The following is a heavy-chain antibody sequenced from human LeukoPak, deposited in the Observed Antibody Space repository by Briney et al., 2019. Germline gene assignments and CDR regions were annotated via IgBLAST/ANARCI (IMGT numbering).Heavy chain of an antibody. Sequence: SETPSLTCTVSGGSINSYYWSWIRQPPGKELEWIGCIYYSGSTNYNPSLKCRVTISVDTSKNQFSLKLSSVTAADTAVYYCARALWYSSGYYYYGMDVWGKGTTVTVSS. CDR2: IYYSGST. D-gene: IGHD6-19*01. V-gene: IGHV4-59*01. CDR3: ARALWYSSGYYYYGMDV. CDR1: GGSINSYY. J-gene: IGHJ6*04.